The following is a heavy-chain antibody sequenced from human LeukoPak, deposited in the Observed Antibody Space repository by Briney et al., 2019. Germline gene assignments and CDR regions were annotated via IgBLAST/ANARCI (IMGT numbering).Heavy chain of an antibody. CDR3: AREAYCGGDCYYFDY. CDR1: GGSISSGGYY. CDR2: IYYSGST. V-gene: IGHV4-31*03. J-gene: IGHJ4*02. Sequence: PSQTLSLTCTVSGGSISSGGYYWSWIRQPPGKGLEWIGYIYYSGSTYYNPSLKSRVTISVDTSKNQFSLKLSSVTAADTAVYYCAREAYCGGDCYYFDYWGQGTLVTVSS. D-gene: IGHD2-21*02.